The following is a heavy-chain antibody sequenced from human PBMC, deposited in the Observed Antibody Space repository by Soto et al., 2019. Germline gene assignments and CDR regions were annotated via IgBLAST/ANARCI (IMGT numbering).Heavy chain of an antibody. CDR3: ARDSMETYSYGYNGY. CDR2: FYYSGST. D-gene: IGHD5-18*01. Sequence: KASETLSLTCTVSGGSVSSGSYYWSWIRQPPGKGLEWIGYFYYSGSTNYNPSHKSRVTISVDTSKNQFSLKLSSVTAADTAVYYCARDSMETYSYGYNGYWGQGTLVTVSS. J-gene: IGHJ4*02. CDR1: GGSVSSGSYY. V-gene: IGHV4-61*01.